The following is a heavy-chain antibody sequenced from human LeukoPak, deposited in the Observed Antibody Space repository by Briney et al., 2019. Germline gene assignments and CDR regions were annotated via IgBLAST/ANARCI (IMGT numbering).Heavy chain of an antibody. J-gene: IGHJ5*02. V-gene: IGHV4-4*02. CDR1: GGSISSSNW. CDR2: IYHSGST. D-gene: IGHD3-10*01. Sequence: NASETLSLTCAVSGGSISSSNWWSWVRQPPGKGLEWIGEIYHSGSTNYNPSLKSRVTISVDKSKNQFSLKLSSVTAADTAVYYCARDMYYYGSGSYYSLNWFDPWGQGTLVTVSS. CDR3: ARDMYYYGSGSYYSLNWFDP.